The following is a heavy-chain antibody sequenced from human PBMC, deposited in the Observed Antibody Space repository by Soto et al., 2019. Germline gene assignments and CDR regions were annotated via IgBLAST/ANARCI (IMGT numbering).Heavy chain of an antibody. Sequence: PGESLKISCKGSGYSFTSYWISWVRQMPGKGLEWMGRIDPSDSYTNYSPSFQGHVTISADKSISTAYLQWSSLKASDTAMYYCARGLYCSSTSCNPLDYWGQGTLVTVSS. J-gene: IGHJ4*02. V-gene: IGHV5-10-1*01. D-gene: IGHD2-2*01. CDR3: ARGLYCSSTSCNPLDY. CDR1: GYSFTSYW. CDR2: IDPSDSYT.